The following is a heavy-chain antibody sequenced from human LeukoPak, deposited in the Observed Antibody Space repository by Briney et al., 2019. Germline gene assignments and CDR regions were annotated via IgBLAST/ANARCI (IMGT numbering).Heavy chain of an antibody. Sequence: QTLSLTCDISGDTVSSNSAAWNWIRQSPSRGLEWLGRTYYRPKWYYDYAVSVKSRITISPDTSKNQFSLQLNSVTADDTAVYYCARGFALDFWGQGTMVTVSS. V-gene: IGHV6-1*01. CDR3: ARGFALDF. J-gene: IGHJ3*01. CDR2: TYYRPKWYY. CDR1: GDTVSSNSAA.